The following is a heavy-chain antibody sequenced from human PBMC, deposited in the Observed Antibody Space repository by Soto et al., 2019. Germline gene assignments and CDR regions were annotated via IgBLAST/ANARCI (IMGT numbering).Heavy chain of an antibody. V-gene: IGHV4-31*03. J-gene: IGHJ6*02. D-gene: IGHD2-21*02. CDR1: GGSISSGGYY. Sequence: QVQLQESGPGLVKPSQTLSLTCTVSGGSISSGGYYWSWIRQHPGKGLEWIGYIYYSGSTYYNPSLKSRVTVSVDTSKTQFPLKMSSVTAADTAVYYCARVCGGDCHYGMDVWGQGTTVTVSS. CDR2: IYYSGST. CDR3: ARVCGGDCHYGMDV.